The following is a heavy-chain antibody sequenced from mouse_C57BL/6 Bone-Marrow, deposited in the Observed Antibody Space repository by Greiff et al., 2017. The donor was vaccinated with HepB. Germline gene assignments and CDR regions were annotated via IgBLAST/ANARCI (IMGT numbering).Heavy chain of an antibody. CDR1: GYTFTSYW. Sequence: VQLQQSGTVLARPGASVKMSCKTSGYTFTSYWMHWVKQRPGQGLEWIGAIYPGNSDTSYNQKFKGKAKLTAVTSASTAYMERSSLTNEDSAVYYCTRFPGNYVYYYAMDYWGQGTSVTVSS. J-gene: IGHJ4*01. D-gene: IGHD2-1*01. CDR3: TRFPGNYVYYYAMDY. CDR2: IYPGNSDT. V-gene: IGHV1-5*01.